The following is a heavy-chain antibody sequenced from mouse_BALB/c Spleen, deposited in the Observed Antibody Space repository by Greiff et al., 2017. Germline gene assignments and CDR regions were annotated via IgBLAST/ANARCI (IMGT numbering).Heavy chain of an antibody. CDR1: GFTFSNYW. J-gene: IGHJ2*01. V-gene: IGHV6-6*02. CDR2: IRLKSNNYAT. Sequence: EVKLVESGGGLVQPGGSMKLSCVASGFTFSNYWMNWVRQSPEKGLEWVAEIRLKSNNYATHYAESVKGRFTISRDDSKSSVYLQMNNLRAEDTGIYYCTRHTPVDYWGQGTTLTVSS. CDR3: TRHTPVDY.